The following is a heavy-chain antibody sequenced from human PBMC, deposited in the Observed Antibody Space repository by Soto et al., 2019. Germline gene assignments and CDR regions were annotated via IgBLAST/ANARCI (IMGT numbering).Heavy chain of an antibody. CDR1: GGSISSYY. V-gene: IGHV4-59*01. CDR2: IYYSGST. CDR3: ARGSGGDYTYIPSDY. D-gene: IGHD4-17*01. Sequence: SETLSLTCTVSGGSISSYYWSWIRQPPGKGLEWIGYIYYSGSTNYNPSLKSRVTISVDTSKNQFSLKLSSVTAADTAVYYCARGSGGDYTYIPSDYWGQGTLVTVSS. J-gene: IGHJ4*02.